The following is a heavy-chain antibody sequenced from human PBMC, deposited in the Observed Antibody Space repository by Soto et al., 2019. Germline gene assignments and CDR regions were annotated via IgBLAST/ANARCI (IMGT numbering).Heavy chain of an antibody. CDR3: VSHRNYIVVSGSYFDY. CDR2: IYYSGST. Sequence: SETLSLTCTVSGGSVSSGSYYWSWIRQPPGKGLECIGYIYYSGSTNYNPSLKSRVTISVDTSKNQFSLKLTSMTAADTAVYFCVSHRNYIVVSGSYFDYWSQGDLVTVSS. V-gene: IGHV4-61*01. D-gene: IGHD6-19*01. J-gene: IGHJ4*02. CDR1: GGSVSSGSYY.